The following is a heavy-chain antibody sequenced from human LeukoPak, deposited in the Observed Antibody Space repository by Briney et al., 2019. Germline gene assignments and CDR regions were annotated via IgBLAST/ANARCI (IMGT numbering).Heavy chain of an antibody. D-gene: IGHD5-18*01. CDR2: IIPILGIA. CDR1: GGTFSSYA. CDR3: AKSNVQDTAPHDAFDI. J-gene: IGHJ3*02. V-gene: IGHV1-69*04. Sequence: ASVKVSCKASGGTFSSYAISWVRQAPGQGLEWMGRIIPILGIANYAQKFQGRVTITADKSTGTAYMELSSLRAEDTAVYYCAKSNVQDTAPHDAFDIWGQGTMVTVSS.